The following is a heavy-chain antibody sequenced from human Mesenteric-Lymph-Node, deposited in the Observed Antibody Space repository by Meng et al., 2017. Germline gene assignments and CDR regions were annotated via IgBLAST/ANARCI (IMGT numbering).Heavy chain of an antibody. CDR3: AKEEVPNDY. D-gene: IGHD1-1*01. CDR2: ISISGDRT. Sequence: EVQLLESGGGLVQPGGSLTLSCVVSGFSFSNSAMSWVRQAPGKGLEWVSGISISGDRTYYADSVKGRFTVSRDNSKNTLYLQMNSLRAEDTAVYFCAKEEVPNDYWGQGTLVTVSS. V-gene: IGHV3-23*01. J-gene: IGHJ4*02. CDR1: GFSFSNSA.